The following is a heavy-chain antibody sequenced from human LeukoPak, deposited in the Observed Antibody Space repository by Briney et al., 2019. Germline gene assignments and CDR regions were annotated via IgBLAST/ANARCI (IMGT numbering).Heavy chain of an antibody. Sequence: SETLSLTCAVSGGSISSGGYPWSWIRQPPGKGLEWIGYIYHSGSTYYNPSLKSRVTISVDRSKNQFSLKLSSVTAADTAVYYCARAPTTYYYDSSGYYHNAFDIWGQGTMVTVSS. J-gene: IGHJ3*02. CDR2: IYHSGST. CDR1: GGSISSGGYP. V-gene: IGHV4-30-2*01. CDR3: ARAPTTYYYDSSGYYHNAFDI. D-gene: IGHD3-22*01.